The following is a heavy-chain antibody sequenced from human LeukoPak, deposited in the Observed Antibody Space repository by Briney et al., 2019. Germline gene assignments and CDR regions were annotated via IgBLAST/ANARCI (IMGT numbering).Heavy chain of an antibody. CDR2: IYPGDSDT. CDR3: ARQQDTSPGDY. D-gene: IGHD2-2*01. V-gene: IGHV5-51*01. CDR1: GYSFATYW. Sequence: GESLKISCQGSGYSFATYWVGWVRQVPGKGLEWMGIIYPGDSDTRYSPSFQGQVTISADKSISTTYLQWSSLKASDTAIYYCARQQDTSPGDYWGQGTLVTVSS. J-gene: IGHJ4*02.